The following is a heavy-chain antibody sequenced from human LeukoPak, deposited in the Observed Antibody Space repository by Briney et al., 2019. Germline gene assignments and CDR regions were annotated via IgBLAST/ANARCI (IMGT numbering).Heavy chain of an antibody. J-gene: IGHJ6*02. CDR1: GFTFSSYA. V-gene: IGHV3-23*01. Sequence: GGSLRLYCAASGFTFSSYAMSWVRQAPGKGLEWVSAISGSGGSTYYADSVKGRFTISRDNSKNTLYLQMNSLRAEDTAVYYCAKDILYYVLASYYYYGMDVWGQGTTVTVSS. CDR3: AKDILYYVLASYYYYGMDV. D-gene: IGHD3-10*02. CDR2: ISGSGGST.